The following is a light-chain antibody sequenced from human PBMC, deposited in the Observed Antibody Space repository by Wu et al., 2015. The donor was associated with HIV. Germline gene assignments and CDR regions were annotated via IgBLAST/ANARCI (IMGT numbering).Light chain of an antibody. Sequence: DIQMTQSPSSLSASVGDRVTITCRASQSISSYLNWYQQKPGKAPKLLIYAASSLQSGVPSNFSGSGSGTDFTLTISSLQPEDFAVYYCQYYGILTRTFGQGTKVEIK. CDR3: QYYGILTRT. J-gene: IGKJ1*01. CDR1: QSISSY. V-gene: IGKV1-39*01. CDR2: AAS.